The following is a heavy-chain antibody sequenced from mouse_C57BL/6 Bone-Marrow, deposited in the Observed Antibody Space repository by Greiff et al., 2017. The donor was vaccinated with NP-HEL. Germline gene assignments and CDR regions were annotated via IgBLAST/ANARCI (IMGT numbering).Heavy chain of an antibody. CDR2: IYPGDGDT. V-gene: IGHV1-80*01. J-gene: IGHJ3*01. D-gene: IGHD2-4*01. Sequence: VKLLESGAELVKPGASVKISCKASGYAFSSYWMNWVKQRPGKGLEWIGQIYPGDGDTNYNGKFKGKATLTADKSSSTAYMQLSSLTSEDSAVYFCAYYDYDVGFAYWGQGTLVTVSA. CDR1: GYAFSSYW. CDR3: AYYDYDVGFAY.